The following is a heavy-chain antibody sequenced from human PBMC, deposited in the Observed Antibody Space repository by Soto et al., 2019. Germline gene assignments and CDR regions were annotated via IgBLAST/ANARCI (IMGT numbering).Heavy chain of an antibody. CDR3: ARTHIAASGTSAYDI. CDR1: GFTFSDYY. CDR2: ISPSSSYT. J-gene: IGHJ3*02. V-gene: IGHV3-11*06. D-gene: IGHD6-13*01. Sequence: RLSCAASGFTFSDYYMSWIRQAPGKGLEWVSYISPSSSYTNYAVSVKGRFTISRDNAKNSVYLQMNSLRAEDTAVYYCARTHIAASGTSAYDIWGQGTMVTVSS.